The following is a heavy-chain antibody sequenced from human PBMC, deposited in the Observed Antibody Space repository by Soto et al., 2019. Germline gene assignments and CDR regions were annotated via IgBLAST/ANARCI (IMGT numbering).Heavy chain of an antibody. V-gene: IGHV4-4*07. Sequence: PSQTLSPTCSVSLPSISNSYCTWIRQPARQGLEWIGHIYSSGNANYNASIKSRVTMSLDTSKKQFSMSLKSVTAADTAIYYCAKGRGFYSDNYFDPWGQRTQVGAS. CDR2: IYSSGNA. D-gene: IGHD2-15*01. J-gene: IGHJ5*02. CDR3: AKGRGFYSDNYFDP. CDR1: LPSISNSY.